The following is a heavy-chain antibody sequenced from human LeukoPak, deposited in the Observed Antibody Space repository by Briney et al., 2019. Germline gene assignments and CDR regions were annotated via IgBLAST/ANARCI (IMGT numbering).Heavy chain of an antibody. D-gene: IGHD1-26*01. V-gene: IGHV3-33*01. CDR2: IWYDGSNK. CDR1: GFTFSSYG. J-gene: IGHJ4*02. Sequence: GSLRLSCAASGFTFSSYGMHWVRQAPGKGLEWVAVIWYDGSNKYYADSVKGRFTISRDNSKNTLYLQMNSLRAEDTAVYYCARGPSGSYYGGVSDYWGRGTLVTVSS. CDR3: ARGPSGSYYGGVSDY.